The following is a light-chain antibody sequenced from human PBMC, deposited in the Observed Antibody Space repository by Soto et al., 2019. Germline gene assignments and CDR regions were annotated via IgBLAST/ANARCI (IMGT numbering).Light chain of an antibody. J-gene: IGKJ1*01. Sequence: DIQMTQSPSSLSASVGDRVTITCRASQSIRTYLNWYQQKPGKAPKLLIYAASSLQSGVPSRFSGSGSATDFTLTISSLQPEDFATYYCQQSYRTRTFGQGTKVEIK. CDR3: QQSYRTRT. CDR1: QSIRTY. CDR2: AAS. V-gene: IGKV1-39*01.